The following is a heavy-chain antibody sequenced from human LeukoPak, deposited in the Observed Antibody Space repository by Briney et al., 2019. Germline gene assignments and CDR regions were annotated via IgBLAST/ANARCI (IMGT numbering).Heavy chain of an antibody. J-gene: IGHJ6*02. V-gene: IGHV3-11*01. Sequence: GGSLRLSCAASGFTFSDYYMNWIRQVPGRGLEWVSYISSSGSTVSYADSVKGRFTISRDNSKNTLYLQMNSLRAEDTAKYYCTKDYCGKFCSAVWGQGTTVTVSS. CDR1: GFTFSDYY. D-gene: IGHD3-9*01. CDR3: TKDYCGKFCSAV. CDR2: ISSSGSTV.